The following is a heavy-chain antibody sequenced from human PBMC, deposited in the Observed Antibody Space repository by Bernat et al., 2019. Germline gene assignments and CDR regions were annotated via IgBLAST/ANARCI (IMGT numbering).Heavy chain of an antibody. CDR3: AEDPGYCSGGGCSAVTAEYFQH. Sequence: VQLVESGGGLVKPGGSLRLSCAASGFTFSDYYMSWIRQAPGKGLEWVSAISGSGGSTYYADSVKGRFTISRDNSKNTLYLQMNSLRAEDTAVYYCAEDPGYCSGGGCSAVTAEYFQHWGQGTLVTVSS. D-gene: IGHD2-15*01. J-gene: IGHJ1*01. V-gene: IGHV3-23*04. CDR2: ISGSGGST. CDR1: GFTFSDYY.